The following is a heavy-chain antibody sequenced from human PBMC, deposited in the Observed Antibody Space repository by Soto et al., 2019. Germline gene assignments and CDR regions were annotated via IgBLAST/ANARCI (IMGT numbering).Heavy chain of an antibody. CDR2: IGTSDSYT. V-gene: IGHV3-11*06. D-gene: IGHD3-10*01. CDR3: ARGGSDFDY. J-gene: IGHJ4*02. Sequence: QVQLVESGGGLVKPGGSLRLSCEASGFIFSGYPMSWIRQAPGKGLEWVSHIGTSDSYTNYADSVRGRFTISRDNAKTSLYLQMNSLRADDTAVYYCARGGSDFDYWGQGTLVTVSS. CDR1: GFIFSGYP.